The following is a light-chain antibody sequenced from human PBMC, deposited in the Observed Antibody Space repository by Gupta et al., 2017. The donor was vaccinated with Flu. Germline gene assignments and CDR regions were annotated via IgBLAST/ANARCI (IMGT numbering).Light chain of an antibody. CDR3: QQSYSVPLT. CDR2: AAS. CDR1: QSVASY. J-gene: IGKJ4*01. V-gene: IGKV1-39*01. Sequence: DIQMTQSPSSLSASVGDRVIITCRASQSVASYLNWFQQKPGRAPKLLVYAASNVPSGVPSRFSGSGSGTDFTLTISRLQDEDFATYYCQQSYSVPLTFGGGTKVVI.